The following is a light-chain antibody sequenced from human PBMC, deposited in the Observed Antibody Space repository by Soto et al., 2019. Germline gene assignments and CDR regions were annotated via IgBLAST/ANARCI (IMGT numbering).Light chain of an antibody. V-gene: IGLV2-14*01. CDR1: SSDVGGYNY. J-gene: IGLJ1*01. CDR3: SSYTSSITYV. CDR2: EVS. Sequence: QSVLTQPASVSESPGQSITISCTGTSSDVGGYNYVSWYQQHPGEVPRLVIYEVSNRPSGVSSRFSGSKSGNTASLTISGLQAEDEADYYCSSYTSSITYVFGTGTKVTVL.